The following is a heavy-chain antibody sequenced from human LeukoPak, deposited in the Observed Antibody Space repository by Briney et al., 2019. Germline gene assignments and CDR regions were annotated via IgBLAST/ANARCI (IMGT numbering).Heavy chain of an antibody. V-gene: IGHV4-34*01. J-gene: IGHJ6*04. D-gene: IGHD3-16*02. Sequence: SETLSLTCAVYGGSFSGYYWSWIRQPPGKGLEWIGEINHSGSTNYNPSLKCRVTISVDTSKNQFSLKLSSVTAADTAVYYCARKVIQTKKNGMDVWGKGTTVTVSS. CDR1: GGSFSGYY. CDR3: ARKVIQTKKNGMDV. CDR2: INHSGST.